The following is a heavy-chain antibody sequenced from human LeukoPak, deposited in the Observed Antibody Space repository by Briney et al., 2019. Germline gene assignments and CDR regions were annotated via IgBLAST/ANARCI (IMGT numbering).Heavy chain of an antibody. CDR3: AKVSTIVVVTLVSLDAFDI. V-gene: IGHV3-30*02. CDR1: GFTFSSYG. CDR2: IRYDGSNK. Sequence: GGSLRLSCGASGFTFSSYGMHWVRQAPGKGLEWVAFIRYDGSNKYYADSVKGRFTIYRDNSKNTLYLQMNSLRAEDTAVYYCAKVSTIVVVTLVSLDAFDIWGQGTMVTVSS. J-gene: IGHJ3*02. D-gene: IGHD3-22*01.